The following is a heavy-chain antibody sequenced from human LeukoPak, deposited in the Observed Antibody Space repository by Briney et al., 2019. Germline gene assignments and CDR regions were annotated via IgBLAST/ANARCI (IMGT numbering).Heavy chain of an antibody. Sequence: ASVKVSCKAYGYTFTGYYMHWVRQAPGQRLEWMGWINPNSAGTNYAQKFQGRVTMTRDTSISTAYMELSRLRSDDTAVYYCARIGIAAVPRDLRYWGQGTLVTVPS. CDR1: GYTFTGYY. J-gene: IGHJ4*02. V-gene: IGHV1-2*02. CDR3: ARIGIAAVPRDLRY. CDR2: INPNSAGT. D-gene: IGHD6-13*01.